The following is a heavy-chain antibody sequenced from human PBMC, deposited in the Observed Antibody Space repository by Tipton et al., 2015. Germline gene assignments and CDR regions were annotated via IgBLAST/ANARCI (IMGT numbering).Heavy chain of an antibody. Sequence: TLSLTCTVSGGSISSYYWSWIRQPPGKGLEWIGYIYHSWSGSTNYNPSLKSRVTISVDTSKNQFSLRLSSVTAADTAVYYCARDGGGAIPDYWGQGTLVTVSS. V-gene: IGHV4-59*12. D-gene: IGHD1-26*01. CDR1: GGSISSYY. CDR2: IYHSWSGST. CDR3: ARDGGGAIPDY. J-gene: IGHJ4*02.